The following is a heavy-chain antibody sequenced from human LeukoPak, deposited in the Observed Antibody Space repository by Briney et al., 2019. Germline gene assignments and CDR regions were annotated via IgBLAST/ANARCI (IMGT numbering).Heavy chain of an antibody. J-gene: IGHJ3*02. V-gene: IGHV1-18*04. Sequence: ASVKVSCKASGYTFTGYYMHWVRQAPGQGLEWMGWISAYNGNTNYAQKLQGRVTMTTDTSTSTAYMELRSLRSDDTAVYYCARGDTVTSDAFDIWGQGTMVTVSS. CDR2: ISAYNGNT. D-gene: IGHD4-17*01. CDR3: ARGDTVTSDAFDI. CDR1: GYTFTGYY.